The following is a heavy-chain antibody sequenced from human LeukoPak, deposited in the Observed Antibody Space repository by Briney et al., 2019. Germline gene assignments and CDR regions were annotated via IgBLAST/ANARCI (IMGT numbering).Heavy chain of an antibody. V-gene: IGHV3-74*01. D-gene: IGHD2-15*01. CDR2: IASDGSST. J-gene: IGHJ4*02. CDR1: GFTFSSYW. CDR3: ARGRPHGNDY. Sequence: GGSLRLSRAASGFTFSSYWMNWVRQAPGKGLVWVSRIASDGSSTTYADSVKGRFSISRDNAKNTLYLQMNSLRVEDTAEYYCARGRPHGNDYWGQGTLVTVSS.